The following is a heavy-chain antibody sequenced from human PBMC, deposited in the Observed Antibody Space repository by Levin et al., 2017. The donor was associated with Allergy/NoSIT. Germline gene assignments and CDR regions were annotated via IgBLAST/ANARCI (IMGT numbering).Heavy chain of an antibody. V-gene: IGHV5-51*01. CDR2: IFPGDSDT. D-gene: IGHD2-21*01. Sequence: KVSCKASGYSFTSYWFGWVRQRPGKGLEWMGLIFPGDSDTRYSPSFQGQIIMSVDKSTSTAYLHCSSLKPSDSARYYCERRDSDGSTSFDFWGQGTLVTVSS. CDR3: ERRDSDGSTSFDF. CDR1: GYSFTSYW. J-gene: IGHJ4*02.